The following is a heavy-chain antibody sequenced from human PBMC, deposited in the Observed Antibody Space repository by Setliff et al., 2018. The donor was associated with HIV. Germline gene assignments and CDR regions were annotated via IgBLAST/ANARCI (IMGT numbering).Heavy chain of an antibody. Sequence: PSETLSLTCTVSGVSISSYYWSWIRQPAGKGLEWIGRIYTSGSTNYNPSLKSRVTISVDTSKNHFSLKLTSVTAADTAVYYCARAEMATIVAFDIWGQGTMVT. V-gene: IGHV4-4*07. CDR2: IYTSGST. D-gene: IGHD5-12*01. CDR3: ARAEMATIVAFDI. CDR1: GVSISSYY. J-gene: IGHJ3*02.